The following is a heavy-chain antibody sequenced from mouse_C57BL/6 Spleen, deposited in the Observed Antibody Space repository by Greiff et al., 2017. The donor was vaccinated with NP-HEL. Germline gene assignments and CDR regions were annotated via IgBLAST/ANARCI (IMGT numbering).Heavy chain of an antibody. J-gene: IGHJ2*01. Sequence: QVQLQQPGAELVKPGASVKMSCKASGYTFTSYWITWVKQRPGQGLEWIGDIYPGSGSTNYNEKFKSKATLTVDKSSSTAYMQLSSLTSEDSAVYYCAREVDYDYDEGTYFDYWGQGTTLTVSS. CDR1: GYTFTSYW. CDR2: IYPGSGST. D-gene: IGHD2-4*01. CDR3: AREVDYDYDEGTYFDY. V-gene: IGHV1-55*01.